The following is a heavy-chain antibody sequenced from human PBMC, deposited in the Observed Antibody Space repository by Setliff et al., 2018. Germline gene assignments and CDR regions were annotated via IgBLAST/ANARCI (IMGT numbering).Heavy chain of an antibody. J-gene: IGHJ4*02. D-gene: IGHD3-22*01. Sequence: ASVKVSCKSSGFTFTDYGITWVRQVPGQGLEWMGWINNHNFNTQYAQKLQGRVTVTTDTSTTTAYMELRSLRADDTAVYYCARINFYVSSGYYYAPELWGQGTTVTVSS. CDR2: INNHNFNT. CDR3: ARINFYVSSGYYYAPEL. V-gene: IGHV1-18*01. CDR1: GFTFTDYG.